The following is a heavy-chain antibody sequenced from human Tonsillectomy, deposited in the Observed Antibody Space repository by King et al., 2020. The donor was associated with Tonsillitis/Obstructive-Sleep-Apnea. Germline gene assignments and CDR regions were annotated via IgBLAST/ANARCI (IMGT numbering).Heavy chain of an antibody. CDR3: AKGGKRGEHRDYFDY. D-gene: IGHD3-10*01. CDR1: GFTFSSHA. V-gene: IGHV3-23*04. Sequence: VQLVESGGGLVQPGGSLRLSCTASGFTFSSHAMSWVRQAPGKGLEWVSAIGGGGGNIDYADSVKGRFTISRDNSKSTLFLQMNSLRAEDTALYYCAKGGKRGEHRDYFDYWGPGTLVTVSS. CDR2: IGGGGGNI. J-gene: IGHJ4*02.